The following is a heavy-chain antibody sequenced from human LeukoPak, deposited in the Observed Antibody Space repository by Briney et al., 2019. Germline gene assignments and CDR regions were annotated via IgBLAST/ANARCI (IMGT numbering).Heavy chain of an antibody. D-gene: IGHD6-13*01. CDR2: IYSGGST. CDR3: ASSSSWYDAFDI. V-gene: IGHV3-53*01. Sequence: PGGSLRLSCAASGFPFSDYYMSWVRQAPGKGLEWVSVIYSGGSTYYADSVKGRFTISRDNSKNTLYLQMNSLRAEDTAVYYSASSSSWYDAFDIWGQGTMVTVSS. CDR1: GFPFSDYY. J-gene: IGHJ3*02.